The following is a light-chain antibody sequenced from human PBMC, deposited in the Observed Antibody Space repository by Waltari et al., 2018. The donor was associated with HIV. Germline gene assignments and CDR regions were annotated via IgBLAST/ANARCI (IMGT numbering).Light chain of an antibody. V-gene: IGLV1-51*01. CDR3: GTWDNSLSAGF. J-gene: IGLJ2*01. CDR2: DNN. CDR1: SPSFGNNY. Sequence: SVLTQPPSVSAPPGQKVTISCSGSSPSFGNNYVSWYQQVPGTAPKLLIYDNNRRPSGIPDRFSGSKSGTSATLAITGLQTGDEADYYCGTWDNSLSAGFFGGGTKLTVL.